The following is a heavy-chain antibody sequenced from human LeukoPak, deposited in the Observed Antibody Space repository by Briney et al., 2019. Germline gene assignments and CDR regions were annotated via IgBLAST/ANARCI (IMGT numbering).Heavy chain of an antibody. CDR2: MYTNGES. D-gene: IGHD3-16*01. Sequence: SETLSLTCTVSGGSISSGSYYWSWIRQPAGKGLEWIGRMYTNGESDYNPSLKSRVAMSVDTSKSQFSLKLNSMTAADTALYYCARGYYGGAVDSWGQGILVIVSS. CDR3: ARGYYGGAVDS. CDR1: GGSISSGSYY. J-gene: IGHJ4*02. V-gene: IGHV4-61*02.